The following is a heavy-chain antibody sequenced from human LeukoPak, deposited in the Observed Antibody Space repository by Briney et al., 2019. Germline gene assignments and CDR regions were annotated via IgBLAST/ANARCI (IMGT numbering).Heavy chain of an antibody. D-gene: IGHD7-27*01. CDR2: ISSSGSTI. CDR3: VRLRFWGFDY. Sequence: GGSLRLSCAASGFTFSSYEMNWVRQAPGKGLEWVSHISSSGSTIYCAESVKGRFTISRDNAKNSLYLQMNSLRAEDTAVYYCVRLRFWGFDYWGQGTLATVSS. CDR1: GFTFSSYE. V-gene: IGHV3-48*03. J-gene: IGHJ4*02.